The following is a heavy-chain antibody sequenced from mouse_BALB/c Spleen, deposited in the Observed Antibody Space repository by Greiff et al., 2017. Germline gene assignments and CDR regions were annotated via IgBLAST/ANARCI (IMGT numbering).Heavy chain of an antibody. Sequence: QVQLQQPGAELVRPGASVKLSCKASGYTFTSYWINWVKQRPGQGLEWIGNIYPSDSYTNYNQKFKDKATLTVDKSSSTAYMQLSSPTSEDSAVYYCTREWGLRRGNYFDYWGQGTTLTVSS. J-gene: IGHJ2*01. CDR3: TREWGLRRGNYFDY. CDR2: IYPSDSYT. D-gene: IGHD2-4*01. CDR1: GYTFTSYW. V-gene: IGHV1-69*02.